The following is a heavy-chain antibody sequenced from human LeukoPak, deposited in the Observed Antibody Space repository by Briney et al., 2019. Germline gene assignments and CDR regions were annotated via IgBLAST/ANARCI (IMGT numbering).Heavy chain of an antibody. J-gene: IGHJ6*03. CDR1: GYTFTSYG. CDR3: ARVVVAANSFYYYYMDV. V-gene: IGHV1-18*01. CDR2: ISAYNGNT. D-gene: IGHD2-15*01. Sequence: GASVKVSCKASGYTFTSYGISWVRQAPGQGLEWMGWISAYNGNTNYAQKLQGRVTVTTDTSTSTAYMELRSLRSDDTAVYYCARVVVAANSFYYYYMDVWGKGTTVTVSS.